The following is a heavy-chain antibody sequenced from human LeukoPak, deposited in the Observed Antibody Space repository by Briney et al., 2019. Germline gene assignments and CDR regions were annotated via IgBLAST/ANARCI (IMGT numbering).Heavy chain of an antibody. CDR3: AREDPQTTVPEGLDV. Sequence: PSETLSLTCTVSGGSISTFYWSWLRQPPGKGLEWIGYIYYSGSTNYNPSLKSRVTISVDTSKNQFSLRLSSVTAADRAVYYCAREDPQTTVPEGLDVWGQGTTVTVSS. CDR2: IYYSGST. CDR1: GGSISTFY. V-gene: IGHV4-59*01. J-gene: IGHJ6*02. D-gene: IGHD4-17*01.